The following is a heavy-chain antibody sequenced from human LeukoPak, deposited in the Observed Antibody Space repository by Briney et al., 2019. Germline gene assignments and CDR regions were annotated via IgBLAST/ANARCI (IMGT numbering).Heavy chain of an antibody. CDR2: ISSSSSYI. CDR3: ARDRAVTDSSGYPIYYYYGMDV. J-gene: IGHJ6*02. V-gene: IGHV3-21*01. Sequence: GGSLRLSCAASGFTFSSYSMNWVRQAPGKGLEWVSSISSSSSYIYYADSVKGRFTISRDNAKNSLYLQMNSLRAEDTAVYYCARDRAVTDSSGYPIYYYYGMDVWGQGTTVTVSS. CDR1: GFTFSSYS. D-gene: IGHD3-22*01.